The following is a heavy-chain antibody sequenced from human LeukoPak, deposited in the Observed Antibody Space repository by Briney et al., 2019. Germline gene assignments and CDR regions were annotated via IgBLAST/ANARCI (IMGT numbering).Heavy chain of an antibody. V-gene: IGHV1-3*03. CDR3: ARVKLAYYYDSSGYYWGAFDI. D-gene: IGHD3-22*01. J-gene: IGHJ3*02. CDR1: GYTFTSYY. Sequence: ASVKVSCKASGYTFTSYYMHWVRQAPGQRLEWMGWINAGNGNTKYSQEFQGRVTITRDTSASTAYMELSSLRSEDMAVYYCARVKLAYYYDSSGYYWGAFDIWGQGTMVTVSS. CDR2: INAGNGNT.